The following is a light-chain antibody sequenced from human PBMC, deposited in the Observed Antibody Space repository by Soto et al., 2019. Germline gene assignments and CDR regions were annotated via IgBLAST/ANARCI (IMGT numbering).Light chain of an antibody. V-gene: IGKV3-11*01. CDR3: QQRSNWPST. J-gene: IGKJ4*01. Sequence: EIVLTQSPATLSLSPGDRATLSCRASQSVSSYLAWYQQKPGQAHRLLIYDASNRATGIPARFSGSGSGTDFTLTITSLEPEDFAVYNCQQRSNWPSTFGGGTKVEIK. CDR2: DAS. CDR1: QSVSSY.